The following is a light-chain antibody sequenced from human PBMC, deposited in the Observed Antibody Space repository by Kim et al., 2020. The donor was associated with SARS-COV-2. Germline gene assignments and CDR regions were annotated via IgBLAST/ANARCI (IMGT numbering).Light chain of an antibody. CDR1: INNVGNQG. CDR2: RNN. Sequence: LTQPPSVSKGLRQTATLTCAGNINNVGNQGAAWLQQHQGQPPKLLSYRNNNRPSGISERLSPSRSRNTASLTITGLQPEDEAVYYCSAWDSSLSAWVFGGGTQLTVL. V-gene: IGLV10-54*01. J-gene: IGLJ3*02. CDR3: SAWDSSLSAWV.